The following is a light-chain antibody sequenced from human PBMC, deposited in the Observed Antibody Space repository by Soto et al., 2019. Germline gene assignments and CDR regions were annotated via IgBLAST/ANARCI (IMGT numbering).Light chain of an antibody. CDR1: RNLLYSSNNKNH. Sequence: DIVMTQSPDSLAVSLGERATINCKSSRNLLYSSNNKNHLAWYQQKPGQSPKLLISWASTRESGVPDRFSGSGSETDFTFTISSLRHEDVPVYFCHQYYSTPPTFGQGTKVEIK. CDR3: HQYYSTPPT. V-gene: IGKV4-1*01. CDR2: WAS. J-gene: IGKJ1*01.